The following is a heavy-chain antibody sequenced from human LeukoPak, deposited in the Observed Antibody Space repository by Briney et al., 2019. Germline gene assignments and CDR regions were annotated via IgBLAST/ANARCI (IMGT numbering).Heavy chain of an antibody. V-gene: IGHV3-30*18. J-gene: IGHJ4*02. D-gene: IGHD6-19*01. CDR3: AKDPATYSSGWKYFDY. CDR1: GFGFSAYG. CDR2: ISFDGNDK. Sequence: GGSLRLSCAASGFGFSAYGMHWVRQPPGKGLEWVAVISFDGNDKYYADSAKDRFTISRDYSKNTLYLEMNSLRTEDTAVYYCAKDPATYSSGWKYFDYWGQGTLVTVSS.